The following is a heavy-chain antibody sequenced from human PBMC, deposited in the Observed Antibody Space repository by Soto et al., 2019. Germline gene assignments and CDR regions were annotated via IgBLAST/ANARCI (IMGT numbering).Heavy chain of an antibody. CDR1: GFTFSSYS. V-gene: IGHV3-21*01. CDR2: ISSSSSYI. Sequence: GGSLRLSCAASGFTFSSYSMNWVRQAPGKGLEWVSSISSSSSYIYYADSVKGRFTISRDNAKNSLYLQMNSLRAEDTAVYYCARVIRYGGYYYDYWGQGTLVTVSS. CDR3: ARVIRYGGYYYDY. D-gene: IGHD3-22*01. J-gene: IGHJ4*02.